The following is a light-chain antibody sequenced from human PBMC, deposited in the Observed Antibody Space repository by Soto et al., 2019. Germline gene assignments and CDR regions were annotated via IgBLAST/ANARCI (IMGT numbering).Light chain of an antibody. CDR1: SNDVGGYNF. Sequence: QSVLTQPASVSGSPGQSITISCTGTSNDVGGYNFVSWYQQHPGKAPKLMIYDVIHRPSGVPNRFSGSKSGNTASLTIYGLQTEDEADYYCSSYPNSGAVFGGGTKLTVL. J-gene: IGLJ2*01. V-gene: IGLV2-14*03. CDR2: DVI. CDR3: SSYPNSGAV.